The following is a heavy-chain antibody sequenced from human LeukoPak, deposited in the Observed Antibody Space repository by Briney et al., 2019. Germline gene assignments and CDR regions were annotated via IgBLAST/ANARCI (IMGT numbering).Heavy chain of an antibody. CDR2: IRYDGSNK. V-gene: IGHV3-30*02. CDR3: AKVSALYSSSRGADY. D-gene: IGHD6-13*01. CDR1: GFTFSSYG. J-gene: IGHJ4*02. Sequence: PGGSLRLSCAASGFTFSSYGMHWVRQAPGKGLEWVAFIRYDGSNKYYADSVKGRFTISRDNSKNTLYLQMNSLRAEDTAVYYCAKVSALYSSSRGADYWGQGTLVTVSS.